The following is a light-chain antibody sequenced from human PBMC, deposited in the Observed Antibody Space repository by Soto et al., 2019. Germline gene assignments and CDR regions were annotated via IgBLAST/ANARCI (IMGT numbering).Light chain of an antibody. CDR1: QSVSSY. J-gene: IGKJ5*01. CDR3: QQRSNWPIT. CDR2: DAS. Sequence: EIVLTQSPATLSLSPGERATLFCRASQSVSSYVAWYQQKPGQAPRFLIYDASNRATGIPARFSGGGSGTDFTLTISSLEPEDFAVYYCQQRSNWPITFGQGTRLEIK. V-gene: IGKV3-11*01.